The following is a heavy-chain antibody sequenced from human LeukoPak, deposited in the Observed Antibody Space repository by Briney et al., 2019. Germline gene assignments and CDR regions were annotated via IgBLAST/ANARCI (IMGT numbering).Heavy chain of an antibody. J-gene: IGHJ6*02. Sequence: PSETLSLTCTVSGGSISSGGYYWSWIRQHPGKGLEWIGYIYYSGSTYYNPSLKSRVTISVDTSKNQFSLKLSSVTAADTAVYYCAREGRMAYLYGMDVWGQGTTVTVSS. CDR1: GGSISSGGYY. CDR2: IYYSGST. CDR3: AREGRMAYLYGMDV. D-gene: IGHD5-24*01. V-gene: IGHV4-31*03.